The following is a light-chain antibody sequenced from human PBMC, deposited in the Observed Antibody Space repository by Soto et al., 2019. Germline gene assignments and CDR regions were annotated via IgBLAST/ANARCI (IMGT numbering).Light chain of an antibody. V-gene: IGKV2-24*01. CDR1: QGLVHSDGNTY. J-gene: IGKJ2*01. CDR2: EIS. CDR3: MQATQFPYT. Sequence: DIVMTQTPLSSPVTLGQPASISCRSSQGLVHSDGNTYLSWLQQRPGQPPRLLIYEISNRFSGVPDRFRGSGAGTDFTLKISRVEAEDVRIYYCMQATQFPYTFGKGTKLEIK.